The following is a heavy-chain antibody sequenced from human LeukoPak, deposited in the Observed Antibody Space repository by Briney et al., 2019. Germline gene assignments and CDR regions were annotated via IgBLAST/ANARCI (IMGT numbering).Heavy chain of an antibody. J-gene: IGHJ6*02. CDR1: GGSFSDYY. CDR2: INHSGST. Sequence: SETLSLTCAVYGGSFSDYYWSWIRQPPGKGLEWIGEINHSGSTNYNPSLKSRVTISVDTSKNQFSLKLSSVTAADTAVYYCARAIFGVVINYYYYGMDVWGQGTTVTVSS. CDR3: ARAIFGVVINYYYYGMDV. V-gene: IGHV4-34*01. D-gene: IGHD3-3*01.